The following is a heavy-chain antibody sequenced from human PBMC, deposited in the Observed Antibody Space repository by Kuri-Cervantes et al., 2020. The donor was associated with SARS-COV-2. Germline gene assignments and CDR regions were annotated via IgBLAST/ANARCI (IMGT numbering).Heavy chain of an antibody. D-gene: IGHD5-12*01. J-gene: IGHJ4*02. Sequence: SVKVSCKVSGYTLTELSMYWVRQAPGQGLEWMGWISAYNGNTNYAQKLQGRVTMTTDTSTSTAYMELRSLRSDDTAVYYCARDRGSGYDFFYYWGQGTLVTVSS. V-gene: IGHV1-18*01. CDR1: GYTLTELS. CDR3: ARDRGSGYDFFYY. CDR2: ISAYNGNT.